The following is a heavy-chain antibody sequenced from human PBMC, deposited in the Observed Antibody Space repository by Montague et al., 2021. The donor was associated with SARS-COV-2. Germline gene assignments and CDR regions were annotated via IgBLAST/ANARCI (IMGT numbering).Heavy chain of an antibody. CDR1: GFSLKTSGEG. CDR2: IYWSDDK. Sequence: PALVKPTQTLTLTCTFSGFSLKTSGEGVGWIRQSPGKAPEWLALIYWSDDKNYSPSLKSRLTISKDTSKNQVVLSMTNMGPVDTATYYCAHPRAYCSDTTCYRNWNCDLWGQGTLVTVSS. D-gene: IGHD2-2*01. CDR3: AHPRAYCSDTTCYRNWNCDL. J-gene: IGHJ2*01. V-gene: IGHV2-5*01.